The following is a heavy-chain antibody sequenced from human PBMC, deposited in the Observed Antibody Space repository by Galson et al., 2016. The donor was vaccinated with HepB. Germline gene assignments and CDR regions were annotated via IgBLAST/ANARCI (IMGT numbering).Heavy chain of an antibody. CDR3: ARGWDDFWSAAGFAP. D-gene: IGHD3-3*01. CDR1: GFSFNSYL. J-gene: IGHJ5*02. Sequence: LPLSRAASGFSFNSYLMSWVRRAPGRGVEGVANIKRVGWEKYEVDSVKGRFTIPRDNARNTVYLQMNSLRAEDTAVYYVARGWDDFWSAAGFAPGGQGTLVTVSS. CDR2: IKRVGWEK. V-gene: IGHV3-7*01.